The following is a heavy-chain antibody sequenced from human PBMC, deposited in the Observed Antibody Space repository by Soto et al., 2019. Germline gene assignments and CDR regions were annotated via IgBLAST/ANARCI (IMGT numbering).Heavy chain of an antibody. D-gene: IGHD5-18*01. CDR2: ISGSGGTT. V-gene: IGHV3-23*01. CDR1: GFTLSNSG. CDR3: AKLSVDTNMVDNF. J-gene: IGHJ4*02. Sequence: EVHLLESGGALVQPGGSLRLSCAASGFTLSNSGMSWVRQAQGKGLEWVSSISGSGGTTYFADTVKGRFTISRDNSKNSLFLQMNSLRAEDTAIYYCAKLSVDTNMVDNFWGQGTLVTVSS.